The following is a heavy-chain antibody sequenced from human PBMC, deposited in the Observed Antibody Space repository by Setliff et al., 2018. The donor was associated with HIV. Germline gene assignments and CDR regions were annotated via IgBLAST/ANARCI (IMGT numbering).Heavy chain of an antibody. J-gene: IGHJ2*01. CDR2: IYWDDDK. D-gene: IGHD7-27*01. V-gene: IGHV2-5*02. CDR3: AHNINWGSDWYFDL. Sequence: SGPTLVNPTQTLTLTCTFSGFLFSTNRVGVGWIRQPPGKALEWLALIYWDDDKRYSPSLKSRLTITEGTSKNQVVLTMTNMDPVDTATYYCAHNINWGSDWYFDLWGRGTLVTVS. CDR1: GFLFSTNRVG.